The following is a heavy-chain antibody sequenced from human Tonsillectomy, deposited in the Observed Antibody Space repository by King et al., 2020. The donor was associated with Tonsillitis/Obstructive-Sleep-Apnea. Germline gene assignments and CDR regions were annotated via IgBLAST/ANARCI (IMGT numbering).Heavy chain of an antibody. J-gene: IGHJ4*02. D-gene: IGHD3-22*01. CDR3: ARDSMSHYFDSSAYYTFAY. Sequence: QLVQSGAEVKKPGASVKVSCKASGYSFTSYGISWVRQAPGQGLEWMGWISAYNGDTNYAQKLQGRVTMTTDTYTSTAYMELRSLRSDDTAVYYCARDSMSHYFDSSAYYTFAYWGQGTLVTVSS. V-gene: IGHV1-18*01. CDR2: ISAYNGDT. CDR1: GYSFTSYG.